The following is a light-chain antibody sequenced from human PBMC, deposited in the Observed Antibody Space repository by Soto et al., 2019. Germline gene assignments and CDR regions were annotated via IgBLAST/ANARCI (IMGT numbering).Light chain of an antibody. V-gene: IGKV3-11*01. CDR3: QQRSNWLFT. Sequence: DIVLTQYPATLSLSPGERATLSCRASQSVSSYLAWYQQKPGQAPRLLIYDASNRATGIPARFSGSGSGTDFTLTISSLEPEDFAVYYCQQRSNWLFTFGQGRRPEVK. CDR2: DAS. CDR1: QSVSSY. J-gene: IGKJ5*01.